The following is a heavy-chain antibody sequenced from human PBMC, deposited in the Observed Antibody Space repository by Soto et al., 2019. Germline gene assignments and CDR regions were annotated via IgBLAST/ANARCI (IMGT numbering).Heavy chain of an antibody. CDR2: ISATTTYR. V-gene: IGHV3-21*01. D-gene: IGHD1-1*01. J-gene: IGHJ2*01. CDR1: GFTFDSYT. Sequence: EVQVVESGGGLVKPGGSLRLSCTASGFTFDSYTMNWLRQAPGRGLEWVSSISATTTYRYYADSVEGRFTISRDNAKNSLYLQTNSLGADDTAVYHCARGGTSKSGHLWYFDLWGRGTLVTVSS. CDR3: ARGGTSKSGHLWYFDL.